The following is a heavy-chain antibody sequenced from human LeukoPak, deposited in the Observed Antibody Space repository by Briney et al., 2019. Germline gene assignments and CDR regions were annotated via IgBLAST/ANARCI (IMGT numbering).Heavy chain of an antibody. J-gene: IGHJ4*02. Sequence: ASVKVSFTASGYTFTSYYMHWVRQAPGQGLEWMGIINPSGGSTSYAQKFQGRVTMTRDTSTSTVYMELSSLRSEDTAVYYCASTRIAAAGGGFDYWGQGTLVTVSS. CDR1: GYTFTSYY. D-gene: IGHD6-13*01. V-gene: IGHV1-46*01. CDR2: INPSGGST. CDR3: ASTRIAAAGGGFDY.